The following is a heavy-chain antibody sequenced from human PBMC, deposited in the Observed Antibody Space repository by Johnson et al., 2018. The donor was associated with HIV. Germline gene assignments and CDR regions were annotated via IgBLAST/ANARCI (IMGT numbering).Heavy chain of an antibody. CDR1: GFTFDDYG. CDR2: INWNGGST. Sequence: VQLVESGGGVVRPGGSLRLSCAASGFTFDDYGMSWVRQAPGKGLEWISGINWNGGSTGYADSVKGRFTISRANAKNSLYLQMNSLRAEDTALYYCARDISDESSASQGAFDVWGQGTMVTVSS. J-gene: IGHJ3*01. CDR3: ARDISDESSASQGAFDV. D-gene: IGHD3-22*01. V-gene: IGHV3-20*04.